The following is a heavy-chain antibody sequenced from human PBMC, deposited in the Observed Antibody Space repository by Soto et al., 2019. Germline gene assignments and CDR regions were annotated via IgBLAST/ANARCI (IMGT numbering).Heavy chain of an antibody. J-gene: IGHJ6*02. V-gene: IGHV1-69*01. CDR1: GGTFSNFI. Sequence: QVQLVQSGAEVKEPGSSVRVSCKASGGTFSNFIMNWVRQTPGQGLEWMGGIVPMLGTPTYAEKFKGRVTISATGSTSTAYMQLPSLRSEDTALYYCARVGTYTTSHSHYTGMDVWGQGTTVTVSS. CDR2: IVPMLGTP. CDR3: ARVGTYTTSHSHYTGMDV. D-gene: IGHD2-2*02.